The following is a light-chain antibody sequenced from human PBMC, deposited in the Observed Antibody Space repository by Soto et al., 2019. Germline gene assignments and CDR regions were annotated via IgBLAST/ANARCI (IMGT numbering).Light chain of an antibody. CDR2: DAS. CDR3: QQRSNWPPIT. CDR1: RRVNTY. Sequence: ETVLTPSPGTLSLSPGDRATLSCRASRRVNTYLAWYQQKSGQAPRLLIFDASNRAAGTPARFSGSGSGTDFTLTISSLEPEDFAVYYCQQRSNWPPITFGQGTRLEIK. V-gene: IGKV3-11*01. J-gene: IGKJ5*01.